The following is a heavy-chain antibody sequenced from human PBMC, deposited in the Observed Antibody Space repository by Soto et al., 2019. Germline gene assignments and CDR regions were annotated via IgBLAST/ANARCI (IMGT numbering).Heavy chain of an antibody. D-gene: IGHD6-6*01. V-gene: IGHV4-39*01. J-gene: IGHJ4*02. Sequence: SETLSLTCTVPGGSISSTTYYWGWIRQPPGKGLEWIGNIYYSGSTYYNPTLKSRVTISVDTSKNQFSLKLNSVTAADTAVYFCARPKVSSYLVSPIDYWGQGTLVTVSS. CDR2: IYYSGST. CDR3: ARPKVSSYLVSPIDY. CDR1: GGSISSTTYY.